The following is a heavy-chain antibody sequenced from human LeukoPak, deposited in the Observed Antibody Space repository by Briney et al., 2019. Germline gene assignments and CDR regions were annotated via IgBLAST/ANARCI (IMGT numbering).Heavy chain of an antibody. CDR2: INHSGST. D-gene: IGHD4-23*01. CDR3: ASSSDRGHLVTFDY. V-gene: IGHV4-34*01. J-gene: IGHJ4*02. CDR1: GGSFSGYY. Sequence: SETLSLTCAVYGGSFSGYYWSWIRQPPGKGLEWIGEINHSGSTNYNPSLKSRVTISVDTSKNQFSLKLSSVTAADTAVYYCASSSDRGHLVTFDYWGQGTLVTVSS.